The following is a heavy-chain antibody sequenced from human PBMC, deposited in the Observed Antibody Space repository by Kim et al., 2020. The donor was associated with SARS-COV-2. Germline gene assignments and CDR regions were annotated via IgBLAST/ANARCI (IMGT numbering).Heavy chain of an antibody. CDR3: ARGAVLRYFDWLGEFDY. CDR2: IYYSGST. D-gene: IGHD3-9*01. V-gene: IGHV4-59*01. CDR1: GGSISSYY. J-gene: IGHJ4*02. Sequence: SETLSLTCTVSGGSISSYYWSWIRQPPGKGLEWIGYIYYSGSTNYNPSLKSRVTISVDTSKNQFSLKLSSVTASDTAVYYCARGAVLRYFDWLGEFDYWGQGTLVTVSS.